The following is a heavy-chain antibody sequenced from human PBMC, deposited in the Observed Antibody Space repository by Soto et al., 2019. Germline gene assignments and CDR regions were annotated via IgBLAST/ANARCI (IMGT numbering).Heavy chain of an antibody. CDR1: GFAVSDNY. CDR3: ARDRRDSSRADSFDI. D-gene: IGHD6-6*01. J-gene: IGHJ3*02. V-gene: IGHV3-53*01. Sequence: EVQLVESGGGLIQPGGSLRLSCAVSGFAVSDNYMSWVRQAPGKGLEWVSVIYRGLATHYADSVKGRFTISRDDSKNTVYLQMNSLRAEDTAVYYCARDRRDSSRADSFDIWGQGTVVTVSS. CDR2: IYRGLAT.